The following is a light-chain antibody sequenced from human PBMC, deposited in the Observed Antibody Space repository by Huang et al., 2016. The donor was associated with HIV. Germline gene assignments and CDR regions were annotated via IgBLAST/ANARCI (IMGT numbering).Light chain of an antibody. J-gene: IGKJ3*01. CDR1: QSVGTY. CDR3: QERFNWPRFT. CDR2: DAS. Sequence: DIVLTQSPATLSLSPGKRGTLSCRASQSVGTYLAWYQQKPGQAPRLLIYDASSRASGIPGRFSGSGSGTNFTLTISRLGPEDFAVYFCQERFNWPRFTFGPGTKVDI. V-gene: IGKV3-11*01.